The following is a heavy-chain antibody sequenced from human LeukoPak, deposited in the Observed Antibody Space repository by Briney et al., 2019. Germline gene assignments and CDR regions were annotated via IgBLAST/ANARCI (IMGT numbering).Heavy chain of an antibody. CDR3: ARDLGYYDILTGYSPPYFDY. J-gene: IGHJ4*02. D-gene: IGHD3-9*01. CDR2: ISSSSSYI. Sequence: GRSLRLSCAASGFTFSSYSMNWVSQAPGQGLEWVSSISSSSSYIYYADSVKGRFTISRDNAKNSLYLQMNSLRAEDTAVYYCARDLGYYDILTGYSPPYFDYWGQGTLVTVSS. V-gene: IGHV3-21*01. CDR1: GFTFSSYS.